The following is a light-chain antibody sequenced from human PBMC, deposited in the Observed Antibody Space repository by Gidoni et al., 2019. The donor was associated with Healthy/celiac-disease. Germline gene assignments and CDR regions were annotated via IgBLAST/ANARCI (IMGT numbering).Light chain of an antibody. J-gene: IGKJ5*01. CDR1: QSVNSN. CDR3: QQYNNWPLT. CDR2: GAS. V-gene: IGKV3-15*01. Sequence: ERATLSCRASQSVNSNLAWYQQKPGQAPRLLIYGASTRATGIPARFSGSGSGTEFTLTISSLQSEDFAVYYCQQYNNWPLTFGQGTRLEIK.